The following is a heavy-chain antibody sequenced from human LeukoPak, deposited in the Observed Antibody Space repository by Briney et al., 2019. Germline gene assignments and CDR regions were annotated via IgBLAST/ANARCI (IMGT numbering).Heavy chain of an antibody. D-gene: IGHD3-22*01. J-gene: IGHJ6*02. CDR3: ARDPWYYYDSSGYPNPTRIYYYYGMDV. CDR1: GFTFTSYS. V-gene: IGHV3-21*01. Sequence: KPAGSLRLSCAASGFTFTSYSMTWVRQAPGKGLHWVSSISRSSSNIYSSDSVKGRFTISRDNAKNSLYLQMNSLRAEDTAVYYCARDPWYYYDSSGYPNPTRIYYYYGMDVWGQGTTVTVSS. CDR2: ISRSSSNI.